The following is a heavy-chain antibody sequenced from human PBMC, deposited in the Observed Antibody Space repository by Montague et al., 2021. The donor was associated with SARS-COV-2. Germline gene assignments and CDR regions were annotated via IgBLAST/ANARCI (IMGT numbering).Heavy chain of an antibody. D-gene: IGHD1-14*01. CDR3: ARDGHNRPIDY. V-gene: IGHV4-59*01. CDR2: SYYSDST. Sequence: SETLSLTCSVSDGSISSYYWYWSRQPPGKGLEWIGDSYYSDSTNYNPSLKSRVTISIDTSKNQFSLKLSSVTAADTAVYYCARDGHNRPIDYWGQGTLFTVSS. CDR1: DGSISSYY. J-gene: IGHJ4*02.